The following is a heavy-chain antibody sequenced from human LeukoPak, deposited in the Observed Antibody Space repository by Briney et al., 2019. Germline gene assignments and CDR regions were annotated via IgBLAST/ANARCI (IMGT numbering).Heavy chain of an antibody. J-gene: IGHJ4*02. Sequence: SETLSLTCTVSGGSMRSYYWSWIRQPPGKGLEWIGYIYYSGDTNYNPSLKSRVTISVDTSKNQFSLKLSSVTAADTAVYYCAREQLYFDYWGQGTLVTVSS. CDR3: AREQLYFDY. CDR2: IYYSGDT. CDR1: GGSMRSYY. V-gene: IGHV4-59*01. D-gene: IGHD6-19*01.